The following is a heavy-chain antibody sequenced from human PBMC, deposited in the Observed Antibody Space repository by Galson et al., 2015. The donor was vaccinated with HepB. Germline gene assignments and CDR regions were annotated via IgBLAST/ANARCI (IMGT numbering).Heavy chain of an antibody. V-gene: IGHV4-34*01. J-gene: IGHJ4*02. CDR3: AATDGWLYYFDY. CDR1: GGSFSGYY. D-gene: IGHD6-19*01. Sequence: ETLSLTCAVHGGSFSGYYWSWIRQPPGKGLEWIGEINHNGNTNYNPSLESRVTVSLDTSRNQFSLILTSVTAADTAVYYCAATDGWLYYFDYWGQGSLVTVSS. CDR2: INHNGNT.